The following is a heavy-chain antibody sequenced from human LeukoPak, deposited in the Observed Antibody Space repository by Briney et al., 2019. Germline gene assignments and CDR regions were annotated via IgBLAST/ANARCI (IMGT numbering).Heavy chain of an antibody. D-gene: IGHD3-9*01. CDR3: AKAIDILTGPPSN. CDR2: IGWDGDNT. J-gene: IGHJ4*02. V-gene: IGHV3-43*02. Sequence: GGSLRLSCAASGFTFSDFAMIWVRQSPGKKGLEWVSLIGWDGDNTYYADSVKGRFTISRDNSKNSLYLQMSSLRTEDTALYFCAKAIDILTGPPSNWGQGTLVTVSS. CDR1: GFTFSDFA.